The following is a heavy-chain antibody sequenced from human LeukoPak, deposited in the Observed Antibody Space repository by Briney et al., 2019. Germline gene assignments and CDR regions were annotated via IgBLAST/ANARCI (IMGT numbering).Heavy chain of an antibody. V-gene: IGHV3-66*01. D-gene: IGHD2-2*02. CDR3: AKGGPLGYCTSTSCYTVFH. CDR2: IYSGGST. CDR1: GFTVSNNY. Sequence: PGGSLRLSCAASGFTVSNNYMTWVRQAPGKGLEWVSLIYSGGSTYYADSVKGRFTNSRDNSKNTLYLQMNSLRAEDTALYYCAKGGPLGYCTSTSCYTVFHWGQGTLVTVSS. J-gene: IGHJ4*02.